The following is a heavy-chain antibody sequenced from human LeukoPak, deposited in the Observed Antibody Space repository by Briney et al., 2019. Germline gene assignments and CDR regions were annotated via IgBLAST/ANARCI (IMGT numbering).Heavy chain of an antibody. CDR2: ISSSSSYI. Sequence: PGGSLRLSCAASGFTFSSYSMNWVRQAPGKGLEWVSSISSSSSYIYYADSVKGRFTISRDNAKNSLYLQMNSLRAEDTAVYYCARDRIPYCSGGSCSHFDYWGQGTLVTVSS. J-gene: IGHJ4*02. CDR1: GFTFSSYS. V-gene: IGHV3-21*01. CDR3: ARDRIPYCSGGSCSHFDY. D-gene: IGHD2-15*01.